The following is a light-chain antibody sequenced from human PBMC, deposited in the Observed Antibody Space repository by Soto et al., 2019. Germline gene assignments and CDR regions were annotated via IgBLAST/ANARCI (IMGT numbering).Light chain of an antibody. CDR3: QQYVTPPIT. V-gene: IGKV3-20*01. J-gene: IGKJ4*01. CDR2: DAS. CDR1: QSVGNNY. Sequence: EIVLTQSPGTLSLSPGERAALSCRASQSVGNNYLAWYRQKPGQAPRLLIHDASIRATGIPDRISGSGSGTDFTLTITRVEPEDFAVYFCQQYVTPPITFGGGTEVEMK.